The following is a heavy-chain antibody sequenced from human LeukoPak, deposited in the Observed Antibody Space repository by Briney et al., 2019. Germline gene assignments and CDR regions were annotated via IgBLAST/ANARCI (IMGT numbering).Heavy chain of an antibody. CDR3: ARDGIEYGSGTFYSIGIDV. Sequence: SVKVSCKASGGTFSSYAISWVRQAPGQGLEWMGGIIPIFGTANYAQKFQGRVTITTDESTSTAYMELSSLGSEDTAVYYCARDGIEYGSGTFYSIGIDVWGQGTTVTVSS. D-gene: IGHD3-10*01. CDR1: GGTFSSYA. J-gene: IGHJ6*02. CDR2: IIPIFGTA. V-gene: IGHV1-69*05.